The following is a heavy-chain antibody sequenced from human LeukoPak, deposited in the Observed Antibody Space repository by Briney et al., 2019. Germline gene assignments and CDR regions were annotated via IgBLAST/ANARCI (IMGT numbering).Heavy chain of an antibody. CDR1: GGSFSGYY. J-gene: IGHJ5*02. D-gene: IGHD2-21*01. V-gene: IGHV3-7*03. Sequence: PASETLSLTCAVYGGSFSGYYWSWVRQAPGKGLEWVANIKQDGSEKYYADSVKGRFTISRDNAKNSLYLQMNSLRAEDMALYYCAKETYWGGFDPWGQGTLVTVSS. CDR2: IKQDGSEK. CDR3: AKETYWGGFDP.